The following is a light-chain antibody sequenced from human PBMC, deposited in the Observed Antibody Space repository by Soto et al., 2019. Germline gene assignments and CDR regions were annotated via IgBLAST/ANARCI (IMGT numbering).Light chain of an antibody. J-gene: IGKJ4*01. V-gene: IGKV1-33*01. CDR3: QQYGGLPLT. Sequence: DIPMTQSPSSLSASVGERVTLNCQASQDIRNSLNWYQQKPGKAPNLLSYGASNLATGVPSRLSGSGSGTECSITIANLQPEDFATYYCQQYGGLPLTFGGGTQVEIK. CDR2: GAS. CDR1: QDIRNS.